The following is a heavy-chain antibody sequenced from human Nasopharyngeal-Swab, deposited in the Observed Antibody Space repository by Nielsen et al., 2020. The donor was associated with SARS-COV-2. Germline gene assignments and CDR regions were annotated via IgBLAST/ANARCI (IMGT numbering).Heavy chain of an antibody. Sequence: GESLKISCAASGFTFSSYGMHWVRQPPGKGLEWVAVISYDASNEYYGDSVKGRFSISRDSSKNTLYLQMDSLRGEDTAVYYCVRDRYSIEYWGQGTQVTVSS. J-gene: IGHJ4*02. V-gene: IGHV3-30*03. CDR2: ISYDASNE. CDR3: VRDRYSIEY. D-gene: IGHD6-13*01. CDR1: GFTFSSYG.